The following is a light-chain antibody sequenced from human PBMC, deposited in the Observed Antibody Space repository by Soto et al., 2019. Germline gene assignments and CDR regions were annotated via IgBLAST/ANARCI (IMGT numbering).Light chain of an antibody. J-gene: IGKJ1*01. V-gene: IGKV1-39*01. Sequence: IQMTQSPSSLSASVGDRVSITFRASQSTGTFLNWYQQKPGEAPNLLIHTSFALYSGVPSRFSGTGSGTDFTLTISSLQPEDFATYFCQQAFSAEWTFGQGTKVDIK. CDR2: TSF. CDR1: QSTGTF. CDR3: QQAFSAEWT.